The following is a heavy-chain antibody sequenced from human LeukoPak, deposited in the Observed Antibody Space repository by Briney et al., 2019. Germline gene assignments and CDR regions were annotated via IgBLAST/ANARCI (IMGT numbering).Heavy chain of an antibody. D-gene: IGHD2-21*01. Sequence: GGSLRLSCAASGFTFSTYAMSWVRQAPGKGLQWVSLISGSGDGAHYADSVKGRFTISRDNSMNTVYLQMTNLRAEDTAVYYCAKGYIQLWWFDYWGQGTLVTVSS. CDR3: AKGYIQLWWFDY. J-gene: IGHJ4*02. V-gene: IGHV3-23*01. CDR1: GFTFSTYA. CDR2: ISGSGDGA.